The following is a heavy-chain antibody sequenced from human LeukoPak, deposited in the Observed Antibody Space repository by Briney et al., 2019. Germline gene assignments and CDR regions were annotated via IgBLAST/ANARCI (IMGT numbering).Heavy chain of an antibody. CDR2: IYSGGST. V-gene: IGHV3-53*01. Sequence: PGGSLRLSCAASGFTVSSNYMSWVRQAPGKGLEWVSVIYSGGSTYYADSVKGRFTISRDNSKNTLYLQMNSLRAEDTAVYYCASLYDILTNSARDAFDIWGQGTMVTVSS. CDR3: ASLYDILTNSARDAFDI. J-gene: IGHJ3*02. CDR1: GFTVSSNY. D-gene: IGHD3-9*01.